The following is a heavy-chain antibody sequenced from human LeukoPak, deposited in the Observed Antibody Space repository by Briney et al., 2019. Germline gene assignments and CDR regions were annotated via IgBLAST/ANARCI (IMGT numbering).Heavy chain of an antibody. J-gene: IGHJ4*02. CDR3: ASGRHYYASGSPTDFDY. V-gene: IGHV3-30-3*01. Sequence: PGRSLRLSCAASGFTFSHYAMHWVRQAPGKGPEWVAVISYDGNNKFYADSVKGRFTISRDNSKNTLYLQMNDLRAEDTAVYYGASGRHYYASGSPTDFDYWGQGTLVTVS. CDR1: GFTFSHYA. CDR2: ISYDGNNK. D-gene: IGHD3-10*01.